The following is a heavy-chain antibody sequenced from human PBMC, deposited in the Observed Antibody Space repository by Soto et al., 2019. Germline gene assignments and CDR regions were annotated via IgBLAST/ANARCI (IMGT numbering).Heavy chain of an antibody. J-gene: IGHJ6*02. D-gene: IGHD5-12*01. CDR2: IFPGDAET. Sequence: GESLKISCQGSGYNFATHWIGWVRHKAGKGLEWMGIIFPGDAETRHSPSFQGHITISADKSIRIYYLRWSSLKASDSGMYYCATPGGFGMDVWGQGTTGTVS. CDR1: GYNFATHW. V-gene: IGHV5-51*01. CDR3: ATPGGFGMDV.